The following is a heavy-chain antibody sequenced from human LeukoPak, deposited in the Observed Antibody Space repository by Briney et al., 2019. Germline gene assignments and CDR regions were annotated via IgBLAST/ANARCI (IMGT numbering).Heavy chain of an antibody. CDR3: ARHEYSGSYYGLSWFDP. D-gene: IGHD1-26*01. Sequence: SETLSLTCAVYGGSFSGYYWSWIRQPPGKGLEWIGEINHSGSTNYNPSLKSRVTISVDTSKNQLSLKLSSLTAADTAVYYCARHEYSGSYYGLSWFDPWGQRTLVTVSS. CDR1: GGSFSGYY. J-gene: IGHJ5*02. V-gene: IGHV4-34*01. CDR2: INHSGST.